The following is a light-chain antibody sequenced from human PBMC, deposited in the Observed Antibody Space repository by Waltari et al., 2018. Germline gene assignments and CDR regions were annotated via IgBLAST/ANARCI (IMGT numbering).Light chain of an antibody. CDR1: QHIYNY. CDR2: SAS. CDR3: QQYEGLPRT. V-gene: IGKV1-33*01. Sequence: DIQITQSPSSLSASVGHRVTITCEASQHIYNYLNWYQQKPAKPPKLLIYSASNLQTGVPSRFSGGGSGTDFTFVISNPQADAIETCYYQQYEGLPRTFGQGTKLEMK. J-gene: IGKJ2*02.